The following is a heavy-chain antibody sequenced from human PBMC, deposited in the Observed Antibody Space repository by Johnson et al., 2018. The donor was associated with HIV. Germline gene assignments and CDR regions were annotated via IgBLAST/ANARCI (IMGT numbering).Heavy chain of an antibody. CDR1: GFMFSRYW. J-gene: IGHJ3*02. CDR3: ARARYGDLLNLDAFDI. D-gene: IGHD4-17*01. V-gene: IGHV3-20*04. CDR2: INWNGGST. Sequence: EVQVVESGGGLVQPGGSLRLSCAASGFMFSRYWMSWVRQAPGKGLEWVSGINWNGGSTSYADSVKGRFTISRDNAKNSLYLQMNSLRAEDTALYYCARARYGDLLNLDAFDIWGQDTTVTVSS.